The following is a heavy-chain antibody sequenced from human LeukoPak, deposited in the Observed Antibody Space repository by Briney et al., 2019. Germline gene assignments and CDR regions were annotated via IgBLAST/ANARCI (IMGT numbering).Heavy chain of an antibody. Sequence: SETLSLTCAVYGGSFSDYYWSWIRQPPGKGLEWIGEINHSGSTNYNPSLKSRVTISVDTSKNQFSLKLSSVTAADTAVYYCARGTMTTVTYYFDYWGQGTLVTVSS. CDR3: ARGTMTTVTYYFDY. CDR2: INHSGST. D-gene: IGHD4-17*01. V-gene: IGHV4-34*01. J-gene: IGHJ4*02. CDR1: GGSFSDYY.